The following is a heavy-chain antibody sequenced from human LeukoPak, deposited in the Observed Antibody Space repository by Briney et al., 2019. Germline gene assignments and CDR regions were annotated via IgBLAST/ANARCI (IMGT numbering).Heavy chain of an antibody. CDR2: IYSGGDT. CDR1: AFTVSSNY. V-gene: IGHV3-66*01. J-gene: IGHJ5*02. D-gene: IGHD4/OR15-4a*01. CDR3: ARGLVLPTTNNWFDP. Sequence: GGSLRLSCLASAFTVSSNYMTWVRQAPGKGLEWVSVIYSGGDTFYADSVKGRFTISRDNSKNTLYLQMNSLRAEDTAMYYCARGLVLPTTNNWFDPWGQGTLVTVSS.